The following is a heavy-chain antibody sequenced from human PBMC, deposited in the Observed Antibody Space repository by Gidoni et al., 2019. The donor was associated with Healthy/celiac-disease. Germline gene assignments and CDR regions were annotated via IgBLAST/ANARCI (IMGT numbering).Heavy chain of an antibody. CDR2: ISYDGSNK. J-gene: IGHJ1*01. CDR1: GFTFSSYA. CDR3: TAYSSSWYRRGSSEYFQH. V-gene: IGHV3-30-3*01. D-gene: IGHD6-13*01. Sequence: QVQLVESGGGVVQPGRALRRSWEASGFTFSSYAMHWVRQAPGKGLEWVAVISYDGSNKYYAASVKGRFTISRDNSKNTLYLQMNSLRAEDTAVYYCTAYSSSWYRRGSSEYFQHWGQGTLVTVSS.